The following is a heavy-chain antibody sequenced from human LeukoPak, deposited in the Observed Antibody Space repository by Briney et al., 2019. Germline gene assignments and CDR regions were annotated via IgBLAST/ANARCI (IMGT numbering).Heavy chain of an antibody. CDR3: ARGLLGRAKLDY. CDR2: INHSGST. V-gene: IGHV4-34*01. CDR1: GESFSGYY. D-gene: IGHD4/OR15-4a*01. J-gene: IGHJ4*02. Sequence: SETLSLTCAVYGESFSGYYWSWICQPPGKGLEWVGEINHSGSTNYNPSLKSRVTISVEMCKNHFSLKLSSVTAADTAVYYCARGLLGRAKLDYWGQGTLVTVSS.